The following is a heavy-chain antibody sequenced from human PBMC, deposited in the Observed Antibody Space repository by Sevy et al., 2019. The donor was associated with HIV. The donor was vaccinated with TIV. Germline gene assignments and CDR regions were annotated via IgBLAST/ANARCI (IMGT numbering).Heavy chain of an antibody. Sequence: SETLSLTCTVSGGSINSDHWNWIRQPPGKGLEWIGYVYYTGGTNYNPSLKNPVTISVDRTKNQVSLKLTSVTAADTAVYYCARRNDFDIWGQGTMVTVSS. CDR2: VYYTGGT. V-gene: IGHV4-59*08. J-gene: IGHJ3*02. CDR1: GGSINSDH. CDR3: ARRNDFDI.